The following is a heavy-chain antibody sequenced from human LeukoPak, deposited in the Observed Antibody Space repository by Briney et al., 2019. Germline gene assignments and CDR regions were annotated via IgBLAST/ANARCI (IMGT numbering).Heavy chain of an antibody. V-gene: IGHV3-66*01. D-gene: IGHD6-13*01. CDR1: GLTVSSNC. CDR3: ARGLYSSRWYYK. CDR2: IYSGGST. Sequence: GGSLRLSCAASGLTVSSNCMSWVRQAPGKGLEWVSFIYSGGSTYYTDSVKGRFTISRDNSKNTLYLQMNGLRAEDTAVYYCARGLYSSRWYYKWGQGTLVTVSS. J-gene: IGHJ4*02.